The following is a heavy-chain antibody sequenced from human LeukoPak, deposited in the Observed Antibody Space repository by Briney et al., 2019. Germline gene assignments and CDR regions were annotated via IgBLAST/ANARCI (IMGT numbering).Heavy chain of an antibody. CDR3: ARGTTLYDSSGDDFDY. V-gene: IGHV3-33*01. CDR2: IWYDGSNK. Sequence: HSGGSLRLSCAASGFTFSSYGMHWVRQAPGKGLEWVAVIWYDGSNKYYADSVKGRFTISRDNSKNTLYLQMNSLRAEDTAVYYCARGTTLYDSSGDDFDYWGQGTLVTVCS. J-gene: IGHJ4*02. CDR1: GFTFSSYG. D-gene: IGHD3-22*01.